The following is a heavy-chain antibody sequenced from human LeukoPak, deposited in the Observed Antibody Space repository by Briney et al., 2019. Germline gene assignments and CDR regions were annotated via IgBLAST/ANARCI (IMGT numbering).Heavy chain of an antibody. D-gene: IGHD2/OR15-2a*01. CDR3: ARQRRFVLSVDY. J-gene: IGHJ4*02. V-gene: IGHV4-34*01. CDR1: GGSFSGYY. Sequence: SETLSLICAVYGGSFSGYYWSWIRQPPGKGLEWIGEINHSGSTNYNPSLKSRVTISVDTSKNQFSLKLSSVTAADTAVYYCARQRRFVLSVDYWGQGTLVTVSS. CDR2: INHSGST.